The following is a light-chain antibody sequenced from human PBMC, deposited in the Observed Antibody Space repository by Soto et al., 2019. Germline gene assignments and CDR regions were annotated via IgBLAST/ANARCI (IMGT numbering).Light chain of an antibody. Sequence: EIVMTQTPATLSVSPGERATLSCRASQSVSSNLAWYQQKPGQAPRLLIYGASTSATGIPARFSGSASGTEFTLTISSLQSEDFAVYFCQQYNNWPPLTFGGGTKVEIK. CDR2: GAS. CDR1: QSVSSN. J-gene: IGKJ4*01. CDR3: QQYNNWPPLT. V-gene: IGKV3-15*01.